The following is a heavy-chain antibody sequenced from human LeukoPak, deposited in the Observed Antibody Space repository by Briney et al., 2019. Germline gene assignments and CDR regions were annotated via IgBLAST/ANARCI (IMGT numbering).Heavy chain of an antibody. Sequence: PSETLSLTCTVSGGSISSSSYYWGWIRQPPGKGLEWIGSIYYSGSTYYNPSLKSRVTISVDTSKNQFSLNLSSVTAADTAVYYCARQGSVGATPLDYWGQGILVTVSP. D-gene: IGHD1-26*01. V-gene: IGHV4-39*01. J-gene: IGHJ4*02. CDR2: IYYSGST. CDR3: ARQGSVGATPLDY. CDR1: GGSISSSSYY.